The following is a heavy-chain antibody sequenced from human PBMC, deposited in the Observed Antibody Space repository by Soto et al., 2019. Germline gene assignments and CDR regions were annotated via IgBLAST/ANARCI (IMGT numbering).Heavy chain of an antibody. D-gene: IGHD4-17*01. V-gene: IGHV3-30-3*01. Sequence: QVQLVESGGGVVQPGRSLRLSCAASGFTFSIYAMHWVRQAPGKGLEWVAVMSNDGSDKDYADSVKGRFTISRDNSKNTLDLRMNILRAEGTAVYYCAGSDTVPTDYGMDVWGQGTTVTVSS. CDR1: GFTFSIYA. CDR2: MSNDGSDK. CDR3: AGSDTVPTDYGMDV. J-gene: IGHJ6*02.